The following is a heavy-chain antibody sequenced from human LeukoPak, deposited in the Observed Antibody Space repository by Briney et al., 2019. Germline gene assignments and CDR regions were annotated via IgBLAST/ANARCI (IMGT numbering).Heavy chain of an antibody. J-gene: IGHJ4*02. CDR2: IYYSGST. CDR3: ARVQLWRRLPYYYDSSGRTFDY. CDR1: GGSISSSSYY. V-gene: IGHV4-39*07. Sequence: SETLSLTCTVSGGSISSSSYYWGWIRQPPGKGLEWIGSIYYSGSTYYNPSLKSRVTISVDTSKNQFSLKLSSVTAADTAVYYCARVQLWRRLPYYYDSSGRTFDYWGQGTLVTVSS. D-gene: IGHD3-22*01.